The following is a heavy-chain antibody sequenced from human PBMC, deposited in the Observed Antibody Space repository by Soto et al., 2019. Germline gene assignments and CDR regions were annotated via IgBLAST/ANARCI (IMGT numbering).Heavy chain of an antibody. D-gene: IGHD1-1*01. CDR2: IYYSGST. CDR3: ARDPTLNAFDI. V-gene: IGHV4-31*03. J-gene: IGHJ3*02. Sequence: LSLTCTVSGGSISSGGYYWSWIRQHPGKGLEWIGYIYYSGSTYYNPSLKSRVTISVDTSKNQFSLKLSSVTAADTAVYYCARDPTLNAFDIWGQGAMVTVSS. CDR1: GGSISSGGYY.